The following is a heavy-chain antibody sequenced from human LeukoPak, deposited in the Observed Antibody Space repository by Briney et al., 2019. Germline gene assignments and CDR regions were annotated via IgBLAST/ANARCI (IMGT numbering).Heavy chain of an antibody. CDR2: INSNGGST. V-gene: IGHV3-20*04. CDR1: GFSFDGSG. CDR3: AELGITMIGGV. Sequence: GGSLRLSCAASGFSFDGSGMSWVRQAPGKGLEWVSGINSNGGSTGYADSVKGRFTISRDNAKNSLYLQMNSLRAEDTAVYYCAELGITMIGGVCGKGTTVTISS. J-gene: IGHJ6*04. D-gene: IGHD3-10*02.